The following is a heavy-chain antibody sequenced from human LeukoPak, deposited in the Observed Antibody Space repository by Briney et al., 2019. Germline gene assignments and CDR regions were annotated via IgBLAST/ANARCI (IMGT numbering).Heavy chain of an antibody. J-gene: IGHJ6*03. Sequence: SVKVSCKASGGTFSSYAISWVRQAPGQGLEWMGGIIPIFGTANYAQKFQGRVTITADESTSTAYMELSSLRSEDTAVYYCARARYGEDSYGYAGGFYYMDVWGKGTTVTVSS. CDR2: IIPIFGTA. V-gene: IGHV1-69*13. D-gene: IGHD5-18*01. CDR3: ARARYGEDSYGYAGGFYYMDV. CDR1: GGTFSSYA.